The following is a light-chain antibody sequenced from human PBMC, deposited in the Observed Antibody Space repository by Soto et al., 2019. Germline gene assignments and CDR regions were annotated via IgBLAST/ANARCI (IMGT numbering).Light chain of an antibody. V-gene: IGKV1-8*01. CDR2: AAS. CDR3: QQYYSYSTWT. CDR1: QGISSY. J-gene: IGKJ1*01. Sequence: AIRMTQSPSSLSASTGDRVTITCRASQGISSYLAWYQQKPGKAPKLLIYAASTLQSGVPSRFSGSGSGTDFTLTISCLQSEDFATYYCQQYYSYSTWTFGQGTKVDIK.